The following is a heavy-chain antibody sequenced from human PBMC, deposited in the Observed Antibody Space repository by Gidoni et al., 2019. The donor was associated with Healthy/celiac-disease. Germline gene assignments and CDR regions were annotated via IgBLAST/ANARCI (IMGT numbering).Heavy chain of an antibody. CDR2: INPSGGST. CDR1: GYTFTSYY. D-gene: IGHD2-15*01. CDR3: ARDIVVVVAAIENNYYYGMDV. Sequence: QVQLVQSGAEVKKPGASVKVSCTASGYTFTSYYMHWVRQAPGQGLEWMGIINPSGGSTSYAQKFQGRVTMTRDTSTSTVYMELSSLRSEDTAVYYCARDIVVVVAAIENNYYYGMDVWGQGTTVTVSS. J-gene: IGHJ6*02. V-gene: IGHV1-46*03.